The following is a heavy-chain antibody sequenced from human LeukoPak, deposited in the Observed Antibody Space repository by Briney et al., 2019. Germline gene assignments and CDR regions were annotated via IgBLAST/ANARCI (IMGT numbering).Heavy chain of an antibody. CDR3: TRGHAAMGDY. J-gene: IGHJ4*02. CDR2: IHSNDDA. CDR1: DFTVISNY. Sequence: GGSLRLSCAASDFTVISNYMTWVRQAPGKGLECISVIHSNDDAYYAASLKGRFTISRDTSNHMLYLQMNSLRAEDTAVYFCTRGHAAMGDYWGQGTLVTVSS. V-gene: IGHV3-53*01. D-gene: IGHD5-18*01.